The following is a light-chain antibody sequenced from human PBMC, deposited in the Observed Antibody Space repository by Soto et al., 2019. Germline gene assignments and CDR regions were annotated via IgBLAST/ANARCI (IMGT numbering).Light chain of an antibody. Sequence: EIVLTQSPATLSLSPGERAALSCRASQSVSSHLAWYQQKPGQAPRLLIYDASNRATGIPARFSGSGSGTDFTLIISSLEPEDLAVYYFQQRSNLPLTFGGGTKVEIK. CDR1: QSVSSH. V-gene: IGKV3-11*01. J-gene: IGKJ4*01. CDR3: QQRSNLPLT. CDR2: DAS.